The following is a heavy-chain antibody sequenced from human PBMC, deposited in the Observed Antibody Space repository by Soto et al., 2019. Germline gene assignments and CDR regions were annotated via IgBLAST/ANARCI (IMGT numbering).Heavy chain of an antibody. D-gene: IGHD3-22*01. Sequence: PSETLSLTCAVYGGSFSGYYWSWIRQPPGKGLEWIGEINHSGSTNYNPSLKSRVTISVDTSKNQFSLKLSSVTAADTAVYYCARGARRVVAITYYYYGMDVWGQGTTVTVSS. J-gene: IGHJ6*02. CDR1: GGSFSGYY. CDR2: INHSGST. CDR3: ARGARRVVAITYYYYGMDV. V-gene: IGHV4-34*01.